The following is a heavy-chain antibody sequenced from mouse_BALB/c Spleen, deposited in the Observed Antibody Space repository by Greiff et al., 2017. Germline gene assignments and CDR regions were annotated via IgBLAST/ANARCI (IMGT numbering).Heavy chain of an antibody. D-gene: IGHD1-1*01. CDR1: GYAFTNYL. J-gene: IGHJ4*01. CDR3: ASVYYGSSSRAMEY. Sequence: QVQLQQSGAELVRPGTSVKVSCKASGYAFTNYLIEWVKQRPGQGLEWIGVINPGSGGTNYNEKFKGKATLTADKSSSTAYMQLSSLTSDDSAVYFCASVYYGSSSRAMEYWGQGTSVTVSS. V-gene: IGHV1-54*03. CDR2: INPGSGGT.